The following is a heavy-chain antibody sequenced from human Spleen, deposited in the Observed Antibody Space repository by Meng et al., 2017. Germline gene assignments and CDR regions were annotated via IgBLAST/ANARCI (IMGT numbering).Heavy chain of an antibody. CDR1: GYTFTTYA. CDR3: ARGVAGFDY. D-gene: IGHD2-15*01. V-gene: IGHV1-46*01. CDR2: IDPSGGST. J-gene: IGHJ4*02. Sequence: QVQLGQSGSELKKPGASAKVSCKASGYTFTTYAMNWVRQAPGQGLEWMGWIDPSGGSTSYAQKFQGRVTMTRDTSTSTVYMELSSLRSEDTAVYYCARGVAGFDYWGQGTLVTVSS.